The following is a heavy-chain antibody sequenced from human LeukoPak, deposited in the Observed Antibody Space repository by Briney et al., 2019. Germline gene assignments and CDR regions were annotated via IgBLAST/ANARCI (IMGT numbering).Heavy chain of an antibody. CDR2: ISAYNGNT. CDR1: GYTFTSYG. D-gene: IGHD6-19*01. CDR3: ARDSSGWPTYFQH. Sequence: GASVKVSCKASGYTFTSYGISWVRQAPGQGLEWMGWISAYNGNTNYAQKVQGRVTMTTDTSTSTAYMELTSLRSDDTAVYYCARDSSGWPTYFQHWGQGTLVTVSS. V-gene: IGHV1-18*01. J-gene: IGHJ1*01.